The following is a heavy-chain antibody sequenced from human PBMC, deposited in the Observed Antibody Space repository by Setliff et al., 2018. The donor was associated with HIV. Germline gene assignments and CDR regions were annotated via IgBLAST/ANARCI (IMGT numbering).Heavy chain of an antibody. J-gene: IGHJ4*02. Sequence: SETLSLTCAVYGGSFSGYFWTWIRQPPQKRLEWIGEINHSGDTNYNPSLKSRVTISADTSKNHFSLKLSSVTATDTAVYFCARRGGRSAIISVRAFDSWGQGTLVTVSS. CDR1: GGSFSGYF. V-gene: IGHV4-34*01. D-gene: IGHD3-10*01. CDR3: ARRGGRSAIISVRAFDS. CDR2: INHSGDT.